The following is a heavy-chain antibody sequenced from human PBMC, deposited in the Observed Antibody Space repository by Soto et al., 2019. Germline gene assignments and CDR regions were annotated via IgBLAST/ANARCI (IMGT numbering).Heavy chain of an antibody. CDR1: GFTFSSYG. CDR2: IWYDGSNK. V-gene: IGHV3-33*01. Sequence: PGGSLRLSCAASGFTFSSYGMHWVRQAPGKGLEWVAVIWYDGSNKYYADSVKGRFTISRDNSKNTLYLQMNSLRAEDTAVYYCARVQGNIAVAGNFHLNYYYYYGMDVWGQGTTVTVSS. J-gene: IGHJ6*02. CDR3: ARVQGNIAVAGNFHLNYYYYYGMDV. D-gene: IGHD6-19*01.